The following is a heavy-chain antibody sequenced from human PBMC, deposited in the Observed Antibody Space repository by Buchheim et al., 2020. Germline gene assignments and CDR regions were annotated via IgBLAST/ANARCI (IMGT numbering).Heavy chain of an antibody. J-gene: IGHJ4*02. D-gene: IGHD6-13*01. CDR2: IYYSGST. Sequence: QLQLQESGPGLVKPSETLSLTCTVSGGSISSSSYYWGWIRQPPGKGLEWIGSIYYSGSTYYNPSLKSRVTISGDTSKNQFSLKLSSVTAADTAVYYCARGIAAAGPFFDYWGQGTL. V-gene: IGHV4-39*01. CDR3: ARGIAAAGPFFDY. CDR1: GGSISSSSYY.